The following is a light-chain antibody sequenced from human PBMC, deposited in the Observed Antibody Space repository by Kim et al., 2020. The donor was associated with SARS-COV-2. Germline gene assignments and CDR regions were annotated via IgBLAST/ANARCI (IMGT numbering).Light chain of an antibody. V-gene: IGKV3-11*01. CDR3: LQRSDWPLT. J-gene: IGKJ4*01. CDR1: QSVSSY. CDR2: DAS. Sequence: EIVLTQSPATLSLSPGERATLSCRASQSVSSYLAWYQQKPGQAPRLLIYDASNRATGIPARFSGSGSGTDFTLTISSLEPEDFAVYYCLQRSDWPLTFGGGTKVDIQ.